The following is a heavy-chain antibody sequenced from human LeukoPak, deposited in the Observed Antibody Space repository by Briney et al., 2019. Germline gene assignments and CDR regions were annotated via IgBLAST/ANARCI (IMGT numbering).Heavy chain of an antibody. CDR1: GFTFSSYA. CDR2: ISYDGSNQ. V-gene: IGHV3-30-3*01. D-gene: IGHD2-21*02. CDR3: ARVGGDGDCVGY. J-gene: IGHJ4*02. Sequence: GGALRLSCAASGFTFSSYAMHWVRQAPGKGLEWVALISYDGSNQWYADSVKGRFTISRDNSKNTLYLQMDSLRGEDTAVYYCARVGGDGDCVGYWGQGTLVTVSS.